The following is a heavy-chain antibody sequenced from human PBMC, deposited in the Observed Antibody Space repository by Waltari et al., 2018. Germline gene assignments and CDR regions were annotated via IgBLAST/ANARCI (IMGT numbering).Heavy chain of an antibody. Sequence: QVQLQESGPGLVKPSATLSLTCTVSGASLSTSPYYWGWIRQPPGKGLEWIGNIYSAGYTYYDPSLKSRVTISVDTSKNQFSLKMSSVTAADTAIYYCARVSGGYPVGWIDPWGQGTVVTVSS. V-gene: IGHV4-39*07. D-gene: IGHD1-26*01. J-gene: IGHJ5*02. CDR1: GASLSTSPYY. CDR2: IYSAGYT. CDR3: ARVSGGYPVGWIDP.